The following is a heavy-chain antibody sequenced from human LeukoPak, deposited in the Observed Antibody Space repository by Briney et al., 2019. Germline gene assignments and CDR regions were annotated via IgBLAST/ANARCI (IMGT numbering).Heavy chain of an antibody. CDR3: ARTTEGGYTYDYFYYYYMDV. V-gene: IGHV4-38-2*02. Sequence: SETLSLTCTVSGYSISNGYYWGWMRQPPGKGLEWIGSIYHSGRTHYNPSLKSRVIISVDTSKNYFSLKLSSVTAADTAMYYCARTTEGGYTYDYFYYYYMDVWGKGTTVTISS. J-gene: IGHJ6*03. D-gene: IGHD5-18*01. CDR2: IYHSGRT. CDR1: GYSISNGYY.